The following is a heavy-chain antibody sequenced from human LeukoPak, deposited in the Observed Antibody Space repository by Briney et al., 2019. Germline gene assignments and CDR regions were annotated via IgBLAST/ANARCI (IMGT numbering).Heavy chain of an antibody. J-gene: IGHJ4*02. CDR2: IKQDGSEK. D-gene: IGHD3-9*01. Sequence: GGSLRLSCAASGFTFSSCWMSWVRQAPGKGLEWVANIKQDGSEKYYVDSVKGRFTISRDNAKNSLYLQMNSLRAEDTAVYYCARDDILTGYYHDYWGQGTLVTVSS. V-gene: IGHV3-7*04. CDR3: ARDDILTGYYHDY. CDR1: GFTFSSCW.